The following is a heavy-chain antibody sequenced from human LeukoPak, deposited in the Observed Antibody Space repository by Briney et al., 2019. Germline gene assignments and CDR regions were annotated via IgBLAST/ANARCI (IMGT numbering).Heavy chain of an antibody. V-gene: IGHV3-30-3*01. Sequence: GRSLRLSCVASGFTPGFTFSYYAMHWVRQAPGKGLEWVAFISNDGGNRYFANSVKGRFTISRDNSKNTVYLQMNSLGAEDTAVYYCADSDGYYYDVWGQGTLVTVS. CDR1: GFTPGFTFSYYA. J-gene: IGHJ4*02. CDR3: ADSDGYYYDV. CDR2: ISNDGGNR. D-gene: IGHD2-15*01.